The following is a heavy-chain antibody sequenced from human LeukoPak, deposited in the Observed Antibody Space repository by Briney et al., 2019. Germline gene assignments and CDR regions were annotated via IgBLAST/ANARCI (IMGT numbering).Heavy chain of an antibody. CDR3: ARGYRGYDWAPDY. Sequence: GGSLRLSCAASGFTFSSYWMSWVRQAPGKGLEWVANIKQDGSEKYYMDSVKGRFTISRDTAKNSLYLQMNSLRAEDTAVYYCARGYRGYDWAPDYWGQGTLVTVSS. D-gene: IGHD5-12*01. CDR2: IKQDGSEK. V-gene: IGHV3-7*04. J-gene: IGHJ4*02. CDR1: GFTFSSYW.